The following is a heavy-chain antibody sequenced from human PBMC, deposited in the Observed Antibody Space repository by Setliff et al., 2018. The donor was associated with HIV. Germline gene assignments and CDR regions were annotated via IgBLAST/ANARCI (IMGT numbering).Heavy chain of an antibody. J-gene: IGHJ4*02. CDR1: GGSFSGYY. V-gene: IGHV4-34*01. D-gene: IGHD2-15*01. CDR3: ARGGLGVVGAIDY. CDR2: IIHSGGT. Sequence: PSETLSLTCAVYGGSFSGYYWTWIRQPPGRGLEWIGEIIHSGGTNYNWSLKSRVTISVDTSKDQFSLNLSSVTAADTAVYYCARGGLGVVGAIDYWSQGTLVTV.